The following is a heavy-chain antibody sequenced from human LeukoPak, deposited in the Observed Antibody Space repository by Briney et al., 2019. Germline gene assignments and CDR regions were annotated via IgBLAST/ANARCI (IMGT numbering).Heavy chain of an antibody. Sequence: ASVKVSCKASGYTFTSYDINWVRLATGQGLEWMGWMNPNSGNTGFAQKFQGRVTMTKNTSITTAYMELSSLRSEDTALYYCARALSWTTDSYYYMDVWGKGTTVTVSS. CDR1: GYTFTSYD. CDR2: MNPNSGNT. V-gene: IGHV1-8*01. CDR3: ARALSWTTDSYYYMDV. D-gene: IGHD3/OR15-3a*01. J-gene: IGHJ6*03.